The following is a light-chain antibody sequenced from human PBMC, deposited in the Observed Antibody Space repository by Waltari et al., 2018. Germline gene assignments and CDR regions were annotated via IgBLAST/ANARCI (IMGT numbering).Light chain of an antibody. V-gene: IGKV3-11*01. J-gene: IGKJ2*01. CDR1: QTVRSY. Sequence: EIVLTQSPATLSLSPGERATLSCRASQTVRSYLAWYQQRPGQTPRLLIFDASSRATGISAKFSGSGSRTDFTLTISNLEPEDFAVYYCQQRSNWPYTFGQGTRVEIK. CDR3: QQRSNWPYT. CDR2: DAS.